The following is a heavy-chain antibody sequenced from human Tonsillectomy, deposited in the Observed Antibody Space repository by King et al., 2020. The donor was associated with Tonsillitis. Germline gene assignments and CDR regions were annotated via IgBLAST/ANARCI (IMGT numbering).Heavy chain of an antibody. CDR3: ARGSRQGWGSGLTFDS. CDR1: GDFISTYY. J-gene: IGHJ4*02. Sequence: QLQESGPGLVKPSETLSLTCTVSGDFISTYYWSWIRQPPGKGLEWIGYIHFIWSTNYNPSLESRVTISVDTSKKQISLKLRSVTAADTAVYYCARGSRQGWGSGLTFDSWGQGTLVTVSS. V-gene: IGHV4-59*01. D-gene: IGHD3-16*01. CDR2: IHFIWST.